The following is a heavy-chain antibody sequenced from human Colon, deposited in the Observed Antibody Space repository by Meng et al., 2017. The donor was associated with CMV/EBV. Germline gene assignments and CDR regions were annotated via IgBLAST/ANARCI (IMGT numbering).Heavy chain of an antibody. CDR2: VIPIFGTA. V-gene: IGHV1-69*05. Sequence: SVKVSCKASGGTFSSYAISWVRQAPGQGREWMGGVIPIFGTANYAQKFQGRVTITTDDSTSTAYMELSSLRSEDTAVYYCARERITILGVVIPVYGMDVWGQGTTVTVSS. J-gene: IGHJ6*02. CDR1: GGTFSSYA. D-gene: IGHD3-3*01. CDR3: ARERITILGVVIPVYGMDV.